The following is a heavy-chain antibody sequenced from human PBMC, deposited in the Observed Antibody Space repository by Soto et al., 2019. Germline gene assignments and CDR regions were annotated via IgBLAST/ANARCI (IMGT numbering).Heavy chain of an antibody. CDR3: AKDTTLEVRGDNWFDP. D-gene: IGHD3-10*01. J-gene: IGHJ5*02. Sequence: HPGGSLRLSCAASGFTFSSYGMHWVRQAPGKGLEWVAVISYDGSNKYYADSVKGRFTISRDNSKNTLYLQMNSLRAEDTAVYYCAKDTTLEVRGDNWFDPWGQGTLVTVSS. CDR1: GFTFSSYG. CDR2: ISYDGSNK. V-gene: IGHV3-30*18.